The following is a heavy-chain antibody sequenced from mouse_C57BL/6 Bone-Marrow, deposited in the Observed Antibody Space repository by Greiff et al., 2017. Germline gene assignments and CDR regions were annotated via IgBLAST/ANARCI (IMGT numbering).Heavy chain of an antibody. J-gene: IGHJ2*01. D-gene: IGHD1-1*01. Sequence: QVQLQQSGPELVKPGASVKISCKASGYAFSSSWMNWVKQRPGKGLEWIGRIYPGDGDTNYNGKFKGKATLTADKSSSTAYMQLSSLTSEDSAVXFCARFITTVVDYWGQGTTLTVSS. CDR2: IYPGDGDT. V-gene: IGHV1-82*01. CDR1: GYAFSSSW. CDR3: ARFITTVVDY.